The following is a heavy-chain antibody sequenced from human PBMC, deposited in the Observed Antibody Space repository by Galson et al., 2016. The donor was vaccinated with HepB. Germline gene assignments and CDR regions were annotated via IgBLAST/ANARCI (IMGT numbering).Heavy chain of an antibody. CDR1: EFTFSSYA. D-gene: IGHD2-15*01. CDR3: AKERDVIAADPSLDS. J-gene: IGHJ4*02. V-gene: IGHV3-23*01. CDR2: ISGRAGST. Sequence: SLRLSCAASEFTFSSYAMSWVRQAPGKGLEWVSAISGRAGSTNYADSVKGRFTISRDNSKNTLYLQMNSLRAEDTAVYYCAKERDVIAADPSLDSWGQGAPVTVSS.